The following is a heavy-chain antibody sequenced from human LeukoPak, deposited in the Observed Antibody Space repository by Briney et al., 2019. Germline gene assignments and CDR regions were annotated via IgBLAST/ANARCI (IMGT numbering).Heavy chain of an antibody. CDR3: ARADKTFWDFWSGYYIDWGRSGWFDP. Sequence: ASVKVSCKASGYTFTGYYMHWVRQAPGQGLEWMGWMNPNSGNTGYAQKFQGRVTMTRNTSISTAYMELSSLRSEDTAVYYCARADKTFWDFWSGYYIDWGRSGWFDPWGQGTLVTVSS. CDR2: MNPNSGNT. CDR1: GYTFTGYY. J-gene: IGHJ5*02. D-gene: IGHD3-3*01. V-gene: IGHV1-8*02.